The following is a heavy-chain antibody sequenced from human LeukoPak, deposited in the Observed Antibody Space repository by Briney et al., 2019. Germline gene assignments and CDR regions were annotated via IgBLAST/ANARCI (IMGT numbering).Heavy chain of an antibody. J-gene: IGHJ4*02. CDR1: GYSISSGYY. CDR3: ARVGVRGVIDY. D-gene: IGHD3-10*01. CDR2: IYHSGST. Sequence: PSETLSLTCTVSGYSISSGYYWGWIRQPPGKGLEWIGSIYHSGSTYYNPSLKSRVTISVDTSKNQFSLKLSSVTAADTAVYYCARVGVRGVIDYWGQGTPVTVSS. V-gene: IGHV4-38-2*02.